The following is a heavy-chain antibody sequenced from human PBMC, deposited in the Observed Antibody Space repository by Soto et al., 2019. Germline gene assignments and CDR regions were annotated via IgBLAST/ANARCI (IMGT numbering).Heavy chain of an antibody. J-gene: IGHJ6*02. Sequence: QVQLVQSGAEVKKPGSSVKVSCKASGGTFSSFAISWVRQAPGQGLEWMGGIIPFFGRAKDAQKFQGRVTITADESTSTAYMELSSLRSEDTAVYYCARATGRSATYGDSAFYYYFYGMDVWGQGTTVTVSS. CDR1: GGTFSSFA. V-gene: IGHV1-69*01. CDR2: IIPFFGRA. CDR3: ARATGRSATYGDSAFYYYFYGMDV. D-gene: IGHD4-17*01.